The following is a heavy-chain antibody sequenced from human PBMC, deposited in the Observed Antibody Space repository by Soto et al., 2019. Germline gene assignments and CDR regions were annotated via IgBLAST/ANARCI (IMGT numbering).Heavy chain of an antibody. Sequence: EVQLLESGGVLVQPGGSLRLSCAASGFDFSTYAMSWVRQAPGKGLEWVSGISGTGYTYYADSVRGRFTISRDNSKNTLYLQMNNLRAEDTAVYYCATLYDYIWGSYRRPPYDFDHWGQGTLVTVSS. D-gene: IGHD3-16*02. V-gene: IGHV3-23*01. CDR3: ATLYDYIWGSYRRPPYDFDH. J-gene: IGHJ4*02. CDR1: GFDFSTYA. CDR2: ISGTGYT.